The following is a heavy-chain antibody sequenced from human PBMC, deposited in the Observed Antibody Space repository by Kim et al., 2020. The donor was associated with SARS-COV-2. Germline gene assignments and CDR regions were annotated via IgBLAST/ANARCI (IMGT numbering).Heavy chain of an antibody. D-gene: IGHD6-13*01. CDR3: ARDPSNSVGRHIFHDC. CDR1: GYSFTKHG. V-gene: IGHV1-18*01. CDR2: ISCYDGKT. J-gene: IGHJ4*02. Sequence: ASVKVSCKASGYSFTKHGISWVRQAPGQGLEWMGWISCYDGKTNFVQTLQGRVTMSTDASTYTAYMELTGLRSDDTAVYYCARDPSNSVGRHIFHDCWGQGTLVTVSS.